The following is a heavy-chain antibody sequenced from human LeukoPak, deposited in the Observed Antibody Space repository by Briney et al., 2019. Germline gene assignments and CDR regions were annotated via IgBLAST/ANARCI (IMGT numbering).Heavy chain of an antibody. CDR3: ATYVWGSYRYGY. V-gene: IGHV4-34*01. Sequence: SETLSLTCAVYGGSFSGYYWSWIRQPPGKGLEWIGEINHSGSTNYNPSLKSRVTISVDPSKNQFSLKLSSVTAADTAVYYCATYVWGSYRYGYWGQGTLVTVSS. CDR2: INHSGST. D-gene: IGHD3-16*02. J-gene: IGHJ4*02. CDR1: GGSFSGYY.